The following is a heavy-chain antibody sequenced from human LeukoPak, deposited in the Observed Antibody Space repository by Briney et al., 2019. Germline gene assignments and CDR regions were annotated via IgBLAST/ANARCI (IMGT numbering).Heavy chain of an antibody. CDR3: ARDPGSGYYSSNFDY. CDR2: ISPNSGGT. V-gene: IGHV1-2*02. J-gene: IGHJ4*02. D-gene: IGHD3-22*01. CDR1: GYTFTGYY. Sequence: ASVKASCKASGYTFTGYYMHWVRQAPGQGPEWMGWISPNSGGTKYAQKFQGRVTMTRDTSITTVYMELSRLRSDDTAVYYCARDPGSGYYSSNFDYWAQGTLVTVSS.